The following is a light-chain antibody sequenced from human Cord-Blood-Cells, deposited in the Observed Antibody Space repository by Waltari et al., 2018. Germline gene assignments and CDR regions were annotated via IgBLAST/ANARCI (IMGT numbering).Light chain of an antibody. CDR1: QDLSNY. Sequence: DLQTTQSPSSLSSSVGNSIITTCPASQDLSNYLNWYQQKPGKAPKLLIYDASNLETGVPSRFSGSGSGTDFTFTISSLQPEDIATYYCQQYDNLPLTFGGGTKVEIK. CDR3: QQYDNLPLT. CDR2: DAS. V-gene: IGKV1-33*01. J-gene: IGKJ4*01.